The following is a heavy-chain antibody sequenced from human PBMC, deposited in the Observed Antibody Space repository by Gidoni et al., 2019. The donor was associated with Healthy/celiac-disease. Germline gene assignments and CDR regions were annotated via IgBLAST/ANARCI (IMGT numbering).Heavy chain of an antibody. V-gene: IGHV1-3*01. CDR3: ARGGDCSGGSCYYYYGMDV. D-gene: IGHD2-15*01. CDR2: INAGNGNT. Sequence: QVQLVQSGAEVKKPGASVQVACKASGYTFTSYAMHWVRQAPGQRLEWMGWINAGNGNTKYSQKFQGRVTITRDTSASTAYMELSSLRSEDTAVYYCARGGDCSGGSCYYYYGMDVWGQGTTVTVSS. CDR1: GYTFTSYA. J-gene: IGHJ6*02.